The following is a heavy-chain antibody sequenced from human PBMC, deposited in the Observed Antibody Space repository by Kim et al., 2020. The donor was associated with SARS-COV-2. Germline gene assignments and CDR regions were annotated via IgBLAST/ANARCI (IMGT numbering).Heavy chain of an antibody. CDR1: GGTFSSYA. CDR2: IIPIFGTA. CDR3: VTRGFYGVTTSHYYGMDV. J-gene: IGHJ6*02. Sequence: SVKVSCKASGGTFSSYAISWVRQAPGQGLEWMGGIIPIFGTANYAQKFQGRVTITADESTSTAYMELSSLRSEDTAVYYCVTRGFYGVTTSHYYGMDVWGQGTTVTVSS. V-gene: IGHV1-69*13. D-gene: IGHD4-17*01.